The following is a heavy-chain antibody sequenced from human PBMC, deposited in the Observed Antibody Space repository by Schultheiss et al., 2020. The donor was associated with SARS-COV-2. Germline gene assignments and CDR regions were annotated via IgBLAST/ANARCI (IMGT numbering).Heavy chain of an antibody. CDR3: ARDGMETGNGYYYYGMDV. CDR2: IYYSGST. D-gene: IGHD1-1*01. J-gene: IGHJ6*02. V-gene: IGHV4-61*08. CDR1: GGSISSGGYY. Sequence: SQTLSLTCTVSGGSISSGGYYWSWIRQPPGKGLEWIGYIYYSGSTNYNPSLKSRVTISVDTSKNQFSLKLSSVTAADTAVYYCARDGMETGNGYYYYGMDVWGQGTTVTVSS.